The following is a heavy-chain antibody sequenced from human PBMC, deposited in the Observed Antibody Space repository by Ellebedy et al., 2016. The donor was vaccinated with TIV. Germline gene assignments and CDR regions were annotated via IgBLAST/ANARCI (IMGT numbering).Heavy chain of an antibody. D-gene: IGHD6-19*01. CDR1: GFIFGDYY. V-gene: IGHV3-11*04. Sequence: GESLKISCVASGFIFGDYYMSWVRQAPGTGLEWVSYITNTGSNTYYADSVKGRFTISRDNANSSLFLEMNSLRAEDTAVYYCARGVGSGWYRHYYGMDVWGQGTTVTVSS. J-gene: IGHJ6*02. CDR3: ARGVGSGWYRHYYGMDV. CDR2: ITNTGSNT.